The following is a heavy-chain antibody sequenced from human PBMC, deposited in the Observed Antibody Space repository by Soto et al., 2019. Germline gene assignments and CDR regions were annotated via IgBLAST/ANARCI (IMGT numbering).Heavy chain of an antibody. J-gene: IGHJ4*02. V-gene: IGHV1-18*01. CDR3: ARGNYDILTGYYRHFDY. Sequence: ASVKVSCKASGYTFNRYGISWVRQAPGQGLEWMGWISAYNGNTNYAQKLQGRVTMTTDTSTSTAYMELRSLRSDDTAVYYCARGNYDILTGYYRHFDYWGQGTLVTVSS. D-gene: IGHD3-9*01. CDR1: GYTFNRYG. CDR2: ISAYNGNT.